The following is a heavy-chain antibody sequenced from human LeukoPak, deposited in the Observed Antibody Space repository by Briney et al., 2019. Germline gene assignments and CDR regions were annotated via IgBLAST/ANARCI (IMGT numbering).Heavy chain of an antibody. CDR2: INHSGST. CDR3: ARGLPMIVVRWGAIDY. Sequence: SETLSLTCAVYGGSFSGYYWSWIRQPPGKGLEWIGEINHSGSTNYNPSLKSRVAISVDTSKNQFSLKLSCVTAADTAVYYCARGLPMIVVRWGAIDYWGQGTLVTVSS. J-gene: IGHJ4*02. CDR1: GGSFSGYY. V-gene: IGHV4-34*01. D-gene: IGHD3-22*01.